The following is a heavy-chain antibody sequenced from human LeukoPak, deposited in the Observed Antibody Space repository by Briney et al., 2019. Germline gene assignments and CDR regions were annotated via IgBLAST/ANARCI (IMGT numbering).Heavy chain of an antibody. CDR3: ARGRDIVVVPAAYWFDP. J-gene: IGHJ5*02. D-gene: IGHD2-2*01. V-gene: IGHV4-34*01. CDR1: GGSFSGYY. CDR2: INHSGST. Sequence: SETLSLTCAVYGGSFSGYYWSWIRQPPGKGLEWIGEINHSGSTNYSPSLKSRVTISVDTSKNQFSLKLSSVTAADTAVYYRARGRDIVVVPAAYWFDPWGQGTLVTVSS.